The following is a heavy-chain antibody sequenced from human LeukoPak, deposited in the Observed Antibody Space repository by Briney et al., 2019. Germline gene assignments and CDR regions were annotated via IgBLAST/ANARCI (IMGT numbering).Heavy chain of an antibody. V-gene: IGHV1-2*02. J-gene: IGHJ1*01. CDR3: ARRQPYCSGGACYH. CDR1: GYTFTANY. Sequence: ASVKVSCKTSGYTFTANYIHWVRQAPGQGLEWMGWINPKSGVTNYAQKFQGRVTMTGDTSISTAYMELNSLRSDDTAVYFCARRQPYCSGGACYHWGQGTLVTVSS. D-gene: IGHD2-15*01. CDR2: INPKSGVT.